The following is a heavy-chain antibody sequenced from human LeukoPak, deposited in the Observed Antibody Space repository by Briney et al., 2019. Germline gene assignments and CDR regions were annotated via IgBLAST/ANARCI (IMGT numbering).Heavy chain of an antibody. CDR1: GFTFSSSA. Sequence: GGSLRLSCAASGFTFSSSAMSWVRQAPGKGLEWVSSISGSGSGGSTYYADSVKCRFAVSRDNSKNTLYLQMNSLRVEDTAVYYCAKSGYNRFDYWGQGTLVTVSS. J-gene: IGHJ4*02. D-gene: IGHD5-24*01. V-gene: IGHV3-23*01. CDR2: ISGSGSGGST. CDR3: AKSGYNRFDY.